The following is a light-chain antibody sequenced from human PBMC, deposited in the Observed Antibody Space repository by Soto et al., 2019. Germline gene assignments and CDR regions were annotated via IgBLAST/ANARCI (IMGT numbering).Light chain of an antibody. V-gene: IGLV2-8*01. CDR3: SSYAGSNIDVV. CDR2: EVS. CDR1: SSDVGGYDY. J-gene: IGLJ2*01. Sequence: QSALTQPPSASGSPGQSVTISCTGTSSDVGGYDYVSWYQQHPGKAPKRMIYEVSKRSSGVPDRFSGSKSGNTASLTVSGLQAEDEADYYCSSYAGSNIDVVFGGGTKVTVL.